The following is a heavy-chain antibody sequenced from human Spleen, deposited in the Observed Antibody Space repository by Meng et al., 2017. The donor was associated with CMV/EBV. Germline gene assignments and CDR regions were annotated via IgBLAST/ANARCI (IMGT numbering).Heavy chain of an antibody. J-gene: IGHJ6*02. CDR3: AKIFPSDYYRYSMDV. Sequence: SESLSLTCTVSGSSITSSSYFWDWIRQSPGKGLEWIGSLSYGGSIYYNSSLKSRVTISVDMSRNQLNLRLPSVTAADTAVYYCAKIFPSDYYRYSMDVWGQGTTVTVSS. D-gene: IGHD3-3*01. CDR2: LSYGGSI. CDR1: GSSITSSSYF. V-gene: IGHV4-39*06.